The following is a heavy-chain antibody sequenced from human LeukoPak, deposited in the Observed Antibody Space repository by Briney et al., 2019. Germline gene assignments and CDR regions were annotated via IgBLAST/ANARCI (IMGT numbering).Heavy chain of an antibody. CDR1: GGSISSYY. V-gene: IGHV4-59*01. D-gene: IGHD6-19*01. Sequence: XETLSLTCTVSGGSISSYYWSWLRQPPGKGLEWIGYIFYTGSTNYNPSLKSRVTISVLTSKKQFSLRLSSVTAADTAVYYCARVGYSSGWYDFDYWGQGTLVTVSS. J-gene: IGHJ4*02. CDR2: IFYTGST. CDR3: ARVGYSSGWYDFDY.